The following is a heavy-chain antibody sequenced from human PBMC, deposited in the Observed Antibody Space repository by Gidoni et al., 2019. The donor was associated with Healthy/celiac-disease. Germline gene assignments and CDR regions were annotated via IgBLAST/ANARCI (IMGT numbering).Heavy chain of an antibody. CDR2: IYWDDDK. CDR3: AHRRDGYNQEGAFDI. Sequence: QITLKESGPTLVKPTQTLTLTCTFSGFSLSTSGVGVGWIRQPPGKALEWLALIYWDDDKRYSPSLKSRLTITKDTSKNQVVLTMTNMDPVDTATYYCAHRRDGYNQEGAFDIWGQGTMVTVSS. J-gene: IGHJ3*02. CDR1: GFSLSTSGVG. D-gene: IGHD5-12*01. V-gene: IGHV2-5*02.